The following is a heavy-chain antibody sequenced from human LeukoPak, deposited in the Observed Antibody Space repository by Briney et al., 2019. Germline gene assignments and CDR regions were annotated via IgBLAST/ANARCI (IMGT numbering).Heavy chain of an antibody. Sequence: SETLSLTCAVYGGSFSGYYWSWIRQPPGKGLEWIGEINHSGSTNYNPSLKSRVTISVDTSKNQFSLKLSSVTAADAAVYYCARVRANRGIYFDYWGQGTLVTVSS. D-gene: IGHD2/OR15-2a*01. CDR2: INHSGST. V-gene: IGHV4-34*01. CDR1: GGSFSGYY. J-gene: IGHJ4*02. CDR3: ARVRANRGIYFDY.